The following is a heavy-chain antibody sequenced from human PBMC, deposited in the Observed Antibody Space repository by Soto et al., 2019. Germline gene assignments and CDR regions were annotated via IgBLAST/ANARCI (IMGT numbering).Heavy chain of an antibody. V-gene: IGHV1-2*02. CDR1: GYIFTDHL. CDR2: VHPDSGGT. Sequence: GASVKVSCKTSGYIFTDHLIHWVRQSPGQGLQWVGWVHPDSGGTNVAQAFQDRVTMTADTSITTAYMDLARLRPDDTAIYYCAKDLLSSRSWESSGMDVWGQGTTVTVSS. CDR3: AKDLLSSRSWESSGMDV. J-gene: IGHJ6*02. D-gene: IGHD1-26*01.